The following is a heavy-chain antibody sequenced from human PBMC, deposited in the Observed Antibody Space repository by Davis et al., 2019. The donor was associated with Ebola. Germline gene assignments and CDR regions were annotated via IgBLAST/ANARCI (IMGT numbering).Heavy chain of an antibody. CDR1: GYNFIEYF. D-gene: IGHD3-10*01. CDR3: ARAPTWSQINYYCFDY. CDR2: MNPNSGNT. Sequence: ASVKVSCKASGYNFIEYFMHWVRQATGQGLEWMGWMNPNSGNTGYAQKFQGRVTMTRNTSISTAYMELSSLRSEDTAIYYCARAPTWSQINYYCFDYWGQGTPVTVSS. J-gene: IGHJ4*02. V-gene: IGHV1-8*01.